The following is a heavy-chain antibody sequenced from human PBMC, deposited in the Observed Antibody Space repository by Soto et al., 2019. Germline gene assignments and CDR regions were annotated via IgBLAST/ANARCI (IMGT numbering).Heavy chain of an antibody. CDR3: ARDPDYYDSSGYHGGY. J-gene: IGHJ4*01. Sequence: SVKVSWKASGGTFSRYTISWVRQAPGQGLEWMGRIIPILGIANYAQKFQGRVTITADKSTSTAYMELSSLRSEDTAVYYCARDPDYYDSSGYHGGYWG. CDR2: IIPILGIA. V-gene: IGHV1-69*04. CDR1: GGTFSRYT. D-gene: IGHD3-22*01.